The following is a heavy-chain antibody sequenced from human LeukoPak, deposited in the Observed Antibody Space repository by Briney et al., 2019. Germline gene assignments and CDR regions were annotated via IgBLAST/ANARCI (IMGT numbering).Heavy chain of an antibody. D-gene: IGHD1-26*01. CDR1: GFTFSSYS. V-gene: IGHV3-21*01. J-gene: IGHJ4*02. CDR2: IDFTSRYI. CDR3: ARDVASGGGVGATFDY. Sequence: GGSLRLSCAASGFTFSSYSMNWVRQAPGKGLEWVSSIDFTSRYIYNADSVKGRFTISRDNSKNTLYLQMNSLRAEDTAVYYCARDVASGGGVGATFDYWGQGTLVTVSS.